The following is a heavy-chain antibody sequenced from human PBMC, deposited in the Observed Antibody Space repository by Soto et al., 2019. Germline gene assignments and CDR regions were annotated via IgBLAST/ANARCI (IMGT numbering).Heavy chain of an antibody. Sequence: GGSLRLPCAAAGFNVISNYMSWVRQAPGKGLEWVSVIYSGGSTYYADSVKGRFTISRDNSKNTLYLQMNSLRAEDTAVYYCARFPPNDYIANYYYYMDVWGKGATVTVSS. CDR2: IYSGGST. CDR3: ARFPPNDYIANYYYYMDV. V-gene: IGHV3-66*01. D-gene: IGHD5-12*01. CDR1: GFNVISNY. J-gene: IGHJ6*03.